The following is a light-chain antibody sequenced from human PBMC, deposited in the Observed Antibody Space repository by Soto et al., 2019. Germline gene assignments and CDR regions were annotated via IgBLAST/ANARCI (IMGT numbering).Light chain of an antibody. V-gene: IGKV3-11*01. Sequence: EIVLTQSPATLSLSPGQRATLSCRASQSVSSSLAWYQQKPGQAPRLLISDASNRATGIPARFSGSGSGTDFTLTISSLEPEDFAVYYCQQRRDWWTFGHGTKVEIK. CDR3: QQRRDWWT. J-gene: IGKJ1*01. CDR1: QSVSSS. CDR2: DAS.